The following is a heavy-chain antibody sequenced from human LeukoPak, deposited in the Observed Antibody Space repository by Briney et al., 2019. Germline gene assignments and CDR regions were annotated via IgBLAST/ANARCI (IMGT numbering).Heavy chain of an antibody. CDR2: LDEDGSDT. D-gene: IGHD6-13*01. CDR1: GFTFSRRW. CDR3: ARGGSWDLDF. Sequence: PGGSLRLSCAASGFTFSRRWMTWVRRAPGKGREWVADLDEDGSDTYYVDHVKGRFTISRDNAKNSLYLQMTNLRAEDTAVYYCARGGSWDLDFWGQGSLVTVSS. V-gene: IGHV3-7*04. J-gene: IGHJ4*02.